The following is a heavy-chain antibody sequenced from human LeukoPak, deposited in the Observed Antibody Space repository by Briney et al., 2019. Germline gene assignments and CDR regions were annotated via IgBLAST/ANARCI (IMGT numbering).Heavy chain of an antibody. CDR1: GFIFSNYW. D-gene: IGHD5-12*01. Sequence: PGGSLILSCTTSGFIFSNYWMSWVRQTPGRGLEWVANIKSDGSERYYLDSVKGRFTISRDNAKNSLYLQMSGLRDEDTAVYYCVRDRGHDGDFFDYWGQGTLVTVSS. J-gene: IGHJ4*02. V-gene: IGHV3-7*05. CDR3: VRDRGHDGDFFDY. CDR2: IKSDGSER.